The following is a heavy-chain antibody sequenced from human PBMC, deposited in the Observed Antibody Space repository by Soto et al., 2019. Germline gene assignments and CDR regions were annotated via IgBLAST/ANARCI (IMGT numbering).Heavy chain of an antibody. CDR2: ISGSGGST. J-gene: IGHJ5*02. D-gene: IGHD3-22*01. V-gene: IGHV3-23*01. CDR3: AKVSAINYDSSGYRNWFDP. CDR1: GFTFSSYA. Sequence: GRSLRLSCAASGFTFSSYAMSWVRQAPGKGLEWVSAISGSGGSTYYADSVKGRFTISRDNSKNTLYLQMNSLRAEDTAVYYCAKVSAINYDSSGYRNWFDPWGQGTLVTVSS.